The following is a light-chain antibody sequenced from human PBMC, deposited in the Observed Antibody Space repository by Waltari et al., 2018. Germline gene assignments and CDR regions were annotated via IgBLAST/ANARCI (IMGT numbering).Light chain of an antibody. CDR2: RDN. CDR3: AAWDHNLGNYV. V-gene: IGLV1-47*01. Sequence: QSVLPQPPSASGTPGQRVTISCSGHSSHVRRIYLSWYKQPPGTAPKFLIHRDNQRPSGVPDRFSGSKSGTSASLAISGLRSEDEADYYCAAWDHNLGNYVFGTGTKVTVL. J-gene: IGLJ1*01. CDR1: SSHVRRIY.